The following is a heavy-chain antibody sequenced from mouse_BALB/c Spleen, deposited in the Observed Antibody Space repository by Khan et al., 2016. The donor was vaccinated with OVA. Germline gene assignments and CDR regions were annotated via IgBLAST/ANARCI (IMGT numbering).Heavy chain of an antibody. CDR2: ISYSGRT. J-gene: IGHJ2*01. Sequence: EVKLQESGPGLVKPSQSLSLTCTVTGYSITSDYAWNWIRQFPGNKLEWMGYISYSGRTSYNPSLKSRISITRDTSKNKFFLQLNSVTTEDTATSYCARSVTITTVVATDFDYWGQGTTLTVSS. D-gene: IGHD1-1*01. CDR3: ARSVTITTVVATDFDY. CDR1: GYSITSDYA. V-gene: IGHV3-2*02.